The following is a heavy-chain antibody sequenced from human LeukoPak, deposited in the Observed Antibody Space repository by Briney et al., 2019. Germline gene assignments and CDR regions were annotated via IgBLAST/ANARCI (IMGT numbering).Heavy chain of an antibody. Sequence: GGSLRLSCAASGFTFSDYYMSWIRQAPGKGLEWFSYISTTSSYTDYADSVRGRFTISRDNAKNLLYLQMNSLRPEDTAVYYCARDWYCSSSICYTDRNWFDPSGQGTLVTVSS. D-gene: IGHD2-2*02. V-gene: IGHV3-11*05. CDR2: ISTTSSYT. CDR3: ARDWYCSSSICYTDRNWFDP. J-gene: IGHJ5*02. CDR1: GFTFSDYY.